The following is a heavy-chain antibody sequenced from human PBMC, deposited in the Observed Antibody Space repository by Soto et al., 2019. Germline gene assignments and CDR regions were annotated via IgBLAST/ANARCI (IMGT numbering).Heavy chain of an antibody. J-gene: IGHJ6*02. CDR1: GDSVSSNSAA. Sequence: SQTLSLTCAISGDSVSSNSAAWNWIRQSPSRDLKWLGRTSYRPKWYNDYAVSVKDRITIKPDTTKNQFSLQLNSVTPEDTAVFYCARVDLSWGYSSPTPYGMDVWGQGTTVTVSS. CDR3: ARVDLSWGYSSPTPYGMDV. V-gene: IGHV6-1*01. D-gene: IGHD6-13*01. CDR2: TSYRPKWYN.